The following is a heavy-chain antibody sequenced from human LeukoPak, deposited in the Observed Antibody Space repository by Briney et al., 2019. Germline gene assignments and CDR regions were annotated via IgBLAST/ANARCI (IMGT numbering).Heavy chain of an antibody. J-gene: IGHJ4*02. CDR3: ARSPGIGTAGTVDY. V-gene: IGHV1-18*01. D-gene: IGHD6-13*01. CDR1: GYTFTSYG. Sequence: ASVKVSCKASGYTFTSYGISWVRRAPGQGLEWMGWISAYNGNTNYAQKLQGRVTMTTATSTSTVYMELGSLRSDDTAVYYCARSPGIGTAGTVDYWGQGTLVTVSS. CDR2: ISAYNGNT.